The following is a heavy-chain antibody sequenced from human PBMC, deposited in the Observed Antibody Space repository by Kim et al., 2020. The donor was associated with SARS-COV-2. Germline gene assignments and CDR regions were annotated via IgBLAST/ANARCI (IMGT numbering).Heavy chain of an antibody. CDR1: GGSISSGGYY. J-gene: IGHJ4*02. V-gene: IGHV4-31*03. Sequence: SETLSLTCTVSGGSISSGGYYWSWIRQHPGKGLEWIGYIYYSGSTYYNPSLKSRVTISVDTSKNQFSLKLSSVTAADTAVYYCATSHDYGDPCLFDYWGQGTLVTVSS. CDR2: IYYSGST. CDR3: ATSHDYGDPCLFDY. D-gene: IGHD4-17*01.